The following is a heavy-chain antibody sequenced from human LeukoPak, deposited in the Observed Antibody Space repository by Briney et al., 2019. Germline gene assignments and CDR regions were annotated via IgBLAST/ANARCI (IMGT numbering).Heavy chain of an antibody. D-gene: IGHD4-17*01. Sequence: SETLSLTCSVFGGSISSTTYYWVWIRQSPGEGLECIASIHYTGRAYYNPSLKSRATISADTSKNHFSLHLRTVTAADTAVYYCARHFDNGDYKKTFDIWGQGTMVTVSS. CDR3: ARHFDNGDYKKTFDI. CDR2: IHYTGRA. J-gene: IGHJ3*02. CDR1: GGSISSTTYY. V-gene: IGHV4-39*02.